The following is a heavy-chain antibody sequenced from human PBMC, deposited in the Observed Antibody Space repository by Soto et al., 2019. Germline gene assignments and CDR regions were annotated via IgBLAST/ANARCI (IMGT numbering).Heavy chain of an antibody. CDR2: IYYSGST. CDR3: ATTYYDYIWGSYRSQNWFDP. CDR1: GGTLSSSSYY. Sequence: SETQSLTCTVAGGTLSSSSYYWGWNRQPPGKGLEWIGSIYYSGSTYYNPSLKSRVTISVDTSKNQFSLKLSSVTAADTAVYYCATTYYDYIWGSYRSQNWFDPWGQGTLVTVSS. D-gene: IGHD3-16*02. J-gene: IGHJ5*02. V-gene: IGHV4-39*01.